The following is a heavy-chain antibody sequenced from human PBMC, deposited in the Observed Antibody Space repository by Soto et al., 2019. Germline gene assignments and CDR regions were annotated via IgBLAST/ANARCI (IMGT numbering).Heavy chain of an antibody. J-gene: IGHJ4*02. Sequence: ASVKVSCKASGGAFNTFGFSWVRQAPGQGLEWMGGIIPFFRTANYAQKFQDRVTITADESTSTVYMDLRSLRSEDTAKYYCARSPPMDSGDKYFYDFWGQGALVTVSS. CDR2: IIPFFRTA. V-gene: IGHV1-69*13. CDR1: GGAFNTFG. CDR3: ARSPPMDSGDKYFYDF. D-gene: IGHD4-17*01.